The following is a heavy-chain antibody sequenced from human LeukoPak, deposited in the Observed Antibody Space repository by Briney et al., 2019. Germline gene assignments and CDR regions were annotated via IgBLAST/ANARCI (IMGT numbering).Heavy chain of an antibody. J-gene: IGHJ4*02. Sequence: ASVKVSCKVSGYTLTELSMHWVRQAPGKGLEWMGGFDPEDGETIYAQKFQGRVTMTRDMSTSTVYMELSSLRSEDTAVYYCARAPSIAARFPLDYWGQGTLVTVSS. CDR1: GYTLTELS. V-gene: IGHV1-24*01. D-gene: IGHD6-6*01. CDR2: FDPEDGET. CDR3: ARAPSIAARFPLDY.